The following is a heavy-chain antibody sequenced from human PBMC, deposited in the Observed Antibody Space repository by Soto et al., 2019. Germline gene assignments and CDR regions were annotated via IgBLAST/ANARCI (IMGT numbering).Heavy chain of an antibody. CDR1: GGSISNYY. Sequence: PSETLSLTCNVSGGSISNYYWTWVRQSPEKGLEWIGYMYYNGNINYNPPLKSRVTISIDTSKNQFSLTLKSVTAADTAVYYCASAGNWFDPWGQGVLVTVSS. CDR2: MYYNGNI. CDR3: ASAGNWFDP. V-gene: IGHV4-59*01. J-gene: IGHJ5*02.